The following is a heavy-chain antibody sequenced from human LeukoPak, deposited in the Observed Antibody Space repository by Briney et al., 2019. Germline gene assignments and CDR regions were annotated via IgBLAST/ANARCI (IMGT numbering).Heavy chain of an antibody. Sequence: GGSLRLSCAASGFTFRNYAMTWVRQAPGKGLEWVASINSDGSEGYYADVVKGRFTISRDNAKNSLYLQINSLRAEDTAVYYCARSSYSSSSSVWGQGTMVTVSS. CDR1: GFTFRNYA. J-gene: IGHJ3*01. CDR3: ARSSYSSSSSV. CDR2: INSDGSEG. V-gene: IGHV3-7*03. D-gene: IGHD6-6*01.